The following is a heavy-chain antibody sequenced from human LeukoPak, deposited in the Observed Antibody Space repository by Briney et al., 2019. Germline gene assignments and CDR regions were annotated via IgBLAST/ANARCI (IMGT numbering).Heavy chain of an antibody. D-gene: IGHD2-15*01. CDR1: GFTVSSNS. CDR3: ARDGLLPPYYYYYYMDV. V-gene: IGHV3-53*01. CDR2: IYSDNT. Sequence: GGSLRLSCTVSGFTVSSNSMSWVRQAPGKGLEWVSFIYSDNTHYSDSVKGRFTISRDNSKNTLYLQMNSLRAEDTALYYCARDGLLPPYYYYYYMDVWGKGTTVTVSS. J-gene: IGHJ6*03.